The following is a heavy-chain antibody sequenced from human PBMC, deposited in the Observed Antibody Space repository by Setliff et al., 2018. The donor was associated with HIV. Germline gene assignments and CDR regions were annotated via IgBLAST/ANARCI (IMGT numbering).Heavy chain of an antibody. CDR3: ARDYIHVFDI. Sequence: GASVKVSCKASGYTFRANYIHWVRQAPGQGLEWMAWINSASGGKNYAQNFQGRVTVTRDTSINTVYLEVNGLKSDDTAVYYCARDYIHVFDIWGQGTMVTVSS. CDR1: GYTFRANY. V-gene: IGHV1-2*02. J-gene: IGHJ3*02. CDR2: INSASGGK.